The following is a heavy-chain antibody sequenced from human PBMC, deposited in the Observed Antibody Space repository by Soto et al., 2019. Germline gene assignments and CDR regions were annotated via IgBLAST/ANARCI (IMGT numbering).Heavy chain of an antibody. Sequence: PGGSLRLSCVASEFTFSSYAMSWVRQAPGKGLEWVSGISGSGGSRFYADSVKGRLTISRDNSKNTLYLQMNSLRVEDTAVYYCAKVGTAMRTGYSYYDMDVWGQGTTVTVSS. CDR1: EFTFSSYA. J-gene: IGHJ6*02. V-gene: IGHV3-23*01. CDR3: AKVGTAMRTGYSYYDMDV. CDR2: ISGSGGSR. D-gene: IGHD5-18*01.